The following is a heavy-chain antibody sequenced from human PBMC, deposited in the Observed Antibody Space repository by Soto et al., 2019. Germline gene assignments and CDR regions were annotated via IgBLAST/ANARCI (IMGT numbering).Heavy chain of an antibody. CDR1: GGSISSGGYY. CDR2: IYYSGST. J-gene: IGHJ5*02. Sequence: QVQLQESGPGLVKPSQTLSLTCTVSGGSISSGGYYWSWIRQHPGKGLEWIGYIYYSGSTYYNPSLKRRVTISVDTSQTRFFLTRSSVTAADPAVYYCARSIDPWAQGPLVTVSS. CDR3: ARSIDP. V-gene: IGHV4-31*03.